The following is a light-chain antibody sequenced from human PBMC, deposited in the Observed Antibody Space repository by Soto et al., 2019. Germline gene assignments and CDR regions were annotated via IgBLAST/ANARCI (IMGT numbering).Light chain of an antibody. V-gene: IGKV2D-29*01. CDR3: MQSMQLPYT. J-gene: IGKJ2*01. CDR2: GVS. CDR1: QSLLYSDGKTY. Sequence: IVLTQTPLTLSVTTGQPASISCKSSQSLLYSDGKTYLYWYLQRPGQAPQSLIYGVSSRFSGVPDRFGGSGSGTNFTLKISRVEAEHVGVYFCMQSMQLPYTFGQGTKLEIK.